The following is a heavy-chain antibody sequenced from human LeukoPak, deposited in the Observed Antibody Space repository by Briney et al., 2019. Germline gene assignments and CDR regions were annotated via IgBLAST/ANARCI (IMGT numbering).Heavy chain of an antibody. D-gene: IGHD1-26*01. J-gene: IGHJ4*02. CDR1: RDSFSIYW. Sequence: GESLKISCKGSRDSFSIYWIAWVRQTPGKGLEWMGIIYPHDSDTRYIPSFQGQVTISADKSIRTAYLQWSSLKASDTAIYYCARDRSIVGDSRHLDYWGQGTLVTVSS. V-gene: IGHV5-51*01. CDR3: ARDRSIVGDSRHLDY. CDR2: IYPHDSDT.